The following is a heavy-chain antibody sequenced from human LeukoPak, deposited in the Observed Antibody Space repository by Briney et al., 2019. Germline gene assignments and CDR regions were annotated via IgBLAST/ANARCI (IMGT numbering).Heavy chain of an antibody. J-gene: IGHJ6*03. CDR1: GGSISSGSYY. CDR2: IYTSGST. V-gene: IGHV4-61*02. CDR3: ARDRWGSSSLNPYYYYYYMDV. Sequence: PSETLSLTCTVSGGSISSGSYYWSWIRQPAGKGLEWIGRIYTSGSTNYNPSLKSRVTISVDTSKNQFSLKLSSVTAADTAVYYCARDRWGSSSLNPYYYYYYMDVWGKGTTVTVSS. D-gene: IGHD6-13*01.